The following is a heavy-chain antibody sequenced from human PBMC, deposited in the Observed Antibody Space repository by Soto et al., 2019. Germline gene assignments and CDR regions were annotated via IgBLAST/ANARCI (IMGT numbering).Heavy chain of an antibody. CDR1: GFTFSNYG. J-gene: IGHJ4*02. V-gene: IGHV3-30*18. D-gene: IGHD1-26*01. CDR3: AKDLFTSAQFYYNVDS. Sequence: QVQLVESGGGVVKPGGSLRLSCAASGFTFSNYGMHWVRQAPGKGLEWVAVISFDGSKKYYVDSVKGRISISRDNSKXXVYLQMNSLRAEDTAVYYCAKDLFTSAQFYYNVDSWGQGTLVTVSS. CDR2: ISFDGSKK.